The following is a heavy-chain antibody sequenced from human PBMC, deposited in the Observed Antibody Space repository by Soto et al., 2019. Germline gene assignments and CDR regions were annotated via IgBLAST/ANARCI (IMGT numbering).Heavy chain of an antibody. D-gene: IGHD3-22*01. V-gene: IGHV4-31*02. Sequence: SETLSLTCTVSGGSISSGGYYWSWIRQHPGKGLEWIGYIYYSGSTYYNPSLKSRVTISVDTSKNQFSLKLSSVTAADTAVYYCARSDWDDSSGYYFYYYYGMDVWGQGTTVTVSS. CDR2: IYYSGST. J-gene: IGHJ6*02. CDR3: ARSDWDDSSGYYFYYYYGMDV. CDR1: GGSISSGGYY.